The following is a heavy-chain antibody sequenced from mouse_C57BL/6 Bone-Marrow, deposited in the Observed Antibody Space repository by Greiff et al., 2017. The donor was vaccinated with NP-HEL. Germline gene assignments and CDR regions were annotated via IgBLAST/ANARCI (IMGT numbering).Heavy chain of an antibody. J-gene: IGHJ2*01. CDR3: ARHYYSNYFDY. CDR2: ISSGGSYT. Sequence: EVHLVESGGDLVKPGGSLKLSCAASGFTFSSYGMSWVRQTPDKRLAWVATISSGGSYTYYPDSVKGRFTLSRDNAKNTLYLQMSSLKSEDTAMYYCARHYYSNYFDYWGQGTTLTVSA. D-gene: IGHD2-5*01. V-gene: IGHV5-6*01. CDR1: GFTFSSYG.